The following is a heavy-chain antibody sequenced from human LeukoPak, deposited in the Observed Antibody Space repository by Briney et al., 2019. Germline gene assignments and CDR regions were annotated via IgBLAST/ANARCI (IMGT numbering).Heavy chain of an antibody. V-gene: IGHV4-30-4*08. D-gene: IGHD2-21*01. J-gene: IGHJ4*02. Sequence: PSQTLSLTCTVSGGSISSGDYYWSWIREPPGKGLERIGYIYYSGSTYYNPSLKSRVTISVDTSKNQFSLKLSSVTAAEAAAEYSCGAKIDTTLDYWGQGTLVTVSS. CDR3: CGAKIDTTLDY. CDR1: GGSISSGDYY. CDR2: IYYSGST.